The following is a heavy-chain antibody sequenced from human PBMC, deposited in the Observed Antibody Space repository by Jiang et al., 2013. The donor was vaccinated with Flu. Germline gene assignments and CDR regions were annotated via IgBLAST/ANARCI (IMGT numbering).Heavy chain of an antibody. CDR3: ARRATSSGWYGY. V-gene: IGHV4-38-2*01. J-gene: IGHJ4*02. CDR2: IYHSGST. D-gene: IGHD6-19*01. Sequence: PSETLSLTCAVSGYSISSGYYWGWIRQPPGKGLEWIGSIYHSGSTYYNPSLKSGVTISVDTSKNQFSLKLSSVTAADTAVYYCARRATSSGWYGYWGQGTLVTVSS. CDR1: GYSISSGYY.